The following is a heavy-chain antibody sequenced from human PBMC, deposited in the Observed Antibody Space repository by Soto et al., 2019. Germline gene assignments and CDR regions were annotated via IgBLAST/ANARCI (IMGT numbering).Heavy chain of an antibody. Sequence: GGSLRLSCAASGFTFSSYWMHWVRQAPGKGLVWVSRINSDGSSTSYADSVKGRFTTSRDNAKNTLYLQMNSLRAEDTAVYYCARGSGSYPWDPPSYYYYYGMDVWGQGTTVTVSS. D-gene: IGHD1-26*01. CDR3: ARGSGSYPWDPPSYYYYYGMDV. CDR2: INSDGSST. V-gene: IGHV3-74*01. J-gene: IGHJ6*02. CDR1: GFTFSSYW.